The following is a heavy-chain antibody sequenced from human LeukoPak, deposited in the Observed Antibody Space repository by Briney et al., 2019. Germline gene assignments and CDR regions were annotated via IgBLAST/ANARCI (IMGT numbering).Heavy chain of an antibody. J-gene: IGHJ4*02. D-gene: IGHD1-1*01. CDR1: GGSITSSSYY. CDR2: IYISGST. V-gene: IGHV4-61*02. CDR3: ARDRGTWNDDGFDY. Sequence: PSETLSLTCTVSGGSITSSSYYWSWIRQPAGKGLEWIGRIYISGSTNYNPSLKSRVTMSVDTSKNQFSLKLSSVTAADTAVYYCARDRGTWNDDGFDYWGQGTLVTVSS.